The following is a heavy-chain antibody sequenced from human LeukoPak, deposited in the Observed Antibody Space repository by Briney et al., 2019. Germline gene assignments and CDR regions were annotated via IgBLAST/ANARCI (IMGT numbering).Heavy chain of an antibody. CDR2: INPKSGGT. D-gene: IGHD4-17*01. Sequence: GASVKVSCKASGYTFTDHYIHWVRQAPGQGLQWMGWINPKSGGTHYAKKFQGRVSTTRDTSINTAYRELSRLTSDDTAVYYCARDSSHYGDLDPWGQGTLVTVSS. J-gene: IGHJ5*02. CDR3: ARDSSHYGDLDP. V-gene: IGHV1-2*02. CDR1: GYTFTDHY.